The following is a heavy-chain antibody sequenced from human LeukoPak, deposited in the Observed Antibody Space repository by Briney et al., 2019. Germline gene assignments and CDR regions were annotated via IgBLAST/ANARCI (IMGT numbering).Heavy chain of an antibody. CDR2: INHSGST. V-gene: IGHV4-34*01. Sequence: PSETLSLTCAVYGGSFSGYYWSWIRQPPGKGLEWIGEINHSGSTNYNPSLKSRVTISVDTSKNQFSLKLSSVTAADTAVYYCARFRWRGGCYYYGMDVWGQGTTVTVSS. J-gene: IGHJ6*02. D-gene: IGHD3-16*01. CDR3: ARFRWRGGCYYYGMDV. CDR1: GGSFSGYY.